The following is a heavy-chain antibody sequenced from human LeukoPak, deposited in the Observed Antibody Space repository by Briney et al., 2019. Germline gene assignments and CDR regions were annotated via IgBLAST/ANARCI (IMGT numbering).Heavy chain of an antibody. CDR3: AKDQDVAAAGTWGSIDY. V-gene: IGHV3-30*18. CDR1: GFTFSNYG. CDR2: ISYDATNK. J-gene: IGHJ4*02. D-gene: IGHD6-13*01. Sequence: GGSLRLSCAASGFTFSNYGIHWVRQAPGKGLEWVAVISYDATNKYYTDSVKGRFTISRDNSKNTLYLQMNSLRAEDTAVYYCAKDQDVAAAGTWGSIDYWGQGTLVTVSS.